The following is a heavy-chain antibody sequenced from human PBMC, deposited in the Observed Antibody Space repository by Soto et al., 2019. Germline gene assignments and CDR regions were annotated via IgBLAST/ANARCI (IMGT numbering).Heavy chain of an antibody. CDR3: ARRNSDYSSVWSDAFDI. J-gene: IGHJ3*02. V-gene: IGHV3-30-3*01. CDR1: GFTFSSYA. Sequence: QVQLVESGGGVVQPGRSLRLSCAASGFTFSSYAMHWVRQAPGKGPEWVAVISYDGSRKTYADSVKGQFTISRDNSKNSLFLQMNNLRPEDTGVYYCARRNSDYSSVWSDAFDIWGQGTMVTVSS. CDR2: ISYDGSRK. D-gene: IGHD6-19*01.